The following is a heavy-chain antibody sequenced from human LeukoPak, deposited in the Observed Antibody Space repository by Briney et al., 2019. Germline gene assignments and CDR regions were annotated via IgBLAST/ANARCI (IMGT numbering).Heavy chain of an antibody. Sequence: PSETLSLTCTVSGGSISSGSYYWSWIRQPAGKGLEWIGRIYTSGSTNYNPSLKSRVTISVDTSKNQFSLKLSSVTAADTAVYYCARPTGTLDYWGQGTLVTVSS. CDR1: GGSISSGSYY. CDR2: IYTSGST. J-gene: IGHJ4*02. CDR3: ARPTGTLDY. D-gene: IGHD1-1*01. V-gene: IGHV4-61*02.